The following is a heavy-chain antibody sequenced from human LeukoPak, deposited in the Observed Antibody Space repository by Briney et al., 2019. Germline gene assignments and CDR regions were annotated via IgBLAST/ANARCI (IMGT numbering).Heavy chain of an antibody. D-gene: IGHD3-9*01. J-gene: IGHJ5*01. CDR3: VRDSLVDWLPPFDS. V-gene: IGHV4-34*01. Sequence: SETLSLTCAVYGGSFSGYYWSWIRQPPGKGLEWIGEINHSGSTNYNPSLKSRVTISVDTSKNQFSLKLSSVTAADTAVYYCVRDSLVDWLPPFDSWGHGTPVTVSS. CDR1: GGSFSGYY. CDR2: INHSGST.